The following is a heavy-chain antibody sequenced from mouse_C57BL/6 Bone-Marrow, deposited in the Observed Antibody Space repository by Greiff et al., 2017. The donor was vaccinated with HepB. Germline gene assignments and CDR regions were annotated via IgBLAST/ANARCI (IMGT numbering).Heavy chain of an antibody. D-gene: IGHD1-1*01. J-gene: IGHJ4*01. CDR3: ARGGGYYYGPSDY. CDR1: GYTFTSYW. V-gene: IGHV1-52*01. Sequence: QVQLQQPGAELVRPGSSVKLSCKASGYTFTSYWMHWVKQRPIQGLEWIGNIDPSDSETHYNQKFKDKATLTVDKSSSTAYMQLSSLTSEDSAVYYCARGGGYYYGPSDYWGQGTSVTVSS. CDR2: IDPSDSET.